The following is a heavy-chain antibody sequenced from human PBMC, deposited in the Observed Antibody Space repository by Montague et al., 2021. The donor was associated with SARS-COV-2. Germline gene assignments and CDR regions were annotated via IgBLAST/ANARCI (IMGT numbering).Heavy chain of an antibody. CDR1: GDSISSDY. V-gene: IGHV4-59*01. CDR3: AGGGGYCSGGSCYYWFDP. CDR2: IYNSGTT. D-gene: IGHD2-15*01. Sequence: SETLSLTCTVSGDSISSDYWNWIRQPPGKGLEWIGYIYNSGTTNYNPSAKSQVTISVDTSKNQFSLKLNSVTAADTAVYYCAGGGGYCSGGSCYYWFDPWGQGTLVTVSS. J-gene: IGHJ5*02.